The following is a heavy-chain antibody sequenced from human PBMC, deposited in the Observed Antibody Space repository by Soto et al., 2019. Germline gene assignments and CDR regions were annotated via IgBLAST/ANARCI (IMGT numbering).Heavy chain of an antibody. CDR1: GGSFSGFY. V-gene: IGHV4-34*01. CDR3: ARHVLHYNWMDP. J-gene: IGHJ5*02. D-gene: IGHD3-10*02. Sequence: QVQLQQWGAGLLEPSETLSLTCGISGGSFSGFYWSWIRQSPGKGLEWIGEINHSGTTHYNPSLESRVDIWIDASMAPFSLTVHAVTAADPAIYYCARHVLHYNWMDPWGQGTLVSVSS. CDR2: INHSGTT.